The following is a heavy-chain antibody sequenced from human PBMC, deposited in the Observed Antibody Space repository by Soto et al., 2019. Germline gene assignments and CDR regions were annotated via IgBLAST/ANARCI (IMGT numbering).Heavy chain of an antibody. Sequence: GGSLRLSCAASGFTFSSYGMNWVRQAPGKGLEWVAVIWYDGSNKYYADSVKGRFTISRDNSKNTLYLQMNSLRVEDTAVYYCAREIYGDYVPYFDYWGQGTLVTVSS. CDR2: IWYDGSNK. CDR1: GFTFSSYG. V-gene: IGHV3-33*01. J-gene: IGHJ4*02. CDR3: AREIYGDYVPYFDY. D-gene: IGHD4-17*01.